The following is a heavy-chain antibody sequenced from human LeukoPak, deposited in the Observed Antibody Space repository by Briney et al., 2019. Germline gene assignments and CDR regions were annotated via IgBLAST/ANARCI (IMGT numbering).Heavy chain of an antibody. CDR3: RVVATSKGEPDY. Sequence: GASVKVSCKASRGTFSSYAISWVRQAPGQGLEWMGGIIPIFGTANYAQKFQGRVTITADESTSTAYMELSSLRSEDTAVYYCRVVATSKGEPDYWGQGTLVTVSS. CDR1: RGTFSSYA. CDR2: IIPIFGTA. J-gene: IGHJ4*02. V-gene: IGHV1-69*13. D-gene: IGHD5-12*01.